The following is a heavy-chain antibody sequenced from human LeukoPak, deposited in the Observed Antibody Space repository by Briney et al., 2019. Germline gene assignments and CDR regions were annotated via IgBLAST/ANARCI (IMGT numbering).Heavy chain of an antibody. CDR3: ARGVGYYGSGSYFYNWFDP. V-gene: IGHV3-48*04. D-gene: IGHD3-10*01. J-gene: IGHJ5*02. Sequence: PGGSLRLPCAASGFTFSSYSMNWVRQAPGKGLEWVSYISSSSSTIYYADSVKGRFTISRDNAKNSLYLQMNSLRAEDTAVYYCARGVGYYGSGSYFYNWFDPWGQGTLVTVSS. CDR2: ISSSSSTI. CDR1: GFTFSSYS.